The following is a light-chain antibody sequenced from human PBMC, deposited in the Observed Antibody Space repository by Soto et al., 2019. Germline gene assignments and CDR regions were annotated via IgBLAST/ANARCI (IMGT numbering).Light chain of an antibody. J-gene: IGKJ4*01. CDR2: GAS. Sequence: EIVLTQSPGTLSLSPGEVATLSCRASQSVSSSSLTWYQQKRGQAPRLLIYGASTRATGIPARFSGSGSGTDFTLTISRLEPEDFAVYYCNPYQSSFTFGGGTKVEIK. CDR3: NPYQSSFT. CDR1: QSVSSSS. V-gene: IGKV3-20*01.